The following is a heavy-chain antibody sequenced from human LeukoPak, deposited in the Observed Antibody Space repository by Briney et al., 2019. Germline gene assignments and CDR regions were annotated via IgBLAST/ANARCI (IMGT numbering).Heavy chain of an antibody. CDR3: ARAPYSGSYPFDY. J-gene: IGHJ4*02. D-gene: IGHD1-26*01. CDR1: GGSISSYY. Sequence: SETLSLTCTVSGGSISSYYWSWIRQPPGKGLEWIGYIYYSGSINYNPSLKSRVTITVDTSKNQFSLKLSSVTAADTAVYYCARAPYSGSYPFDYWGQGTLVTVSS. CDR2: IYYSGSI. V-gene: IGHV4-59*01.